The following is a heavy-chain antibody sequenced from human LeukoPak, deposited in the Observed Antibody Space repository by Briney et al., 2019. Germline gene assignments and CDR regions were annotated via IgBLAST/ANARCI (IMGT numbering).Heavy chain of an antibody. CDR1: GFTFTSYA. D-gene: IGHD4-17*01. V-gene: IGHV1-18*01. CDR3: AKTTVTSEEYFYYYMDV. Sequence: ASVTVSCKASGFTFTSYAITWVRQAPGQGLEWMGWIITYNGNTHYAQKLQGRVTLTTDTSTNTAYMELRGLRSVDTAVYYCAKTTVTSEEYFYYYMDVWGKGTTVTVSS. J-gene: IGHJ6*03. CDR2: IITYNGNT.